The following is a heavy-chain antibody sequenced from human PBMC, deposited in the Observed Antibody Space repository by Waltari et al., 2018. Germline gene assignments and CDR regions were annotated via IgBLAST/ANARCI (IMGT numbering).Heavy chain of an antibody. CDR1: GYTFTGYY. J-gene: IGHJ4*02. V-gene: IGHV1-2*06. CDR2: INPNSGGT. D-gene: IGHD3-10*01. CDR3: ARGAAYYYGSGSLHFDY. Sequence: QVQLVQSGAEVKKPGASVKVSCKASGYTFTGYYMHSVRQATGQVLEWMGRINPNSGGTNYAQKFQGRVTMTRDTSISTAYMELSRLRSDDTAVYYCARGAAYYYGSGSLHFDYWGQGTLVTVSS.